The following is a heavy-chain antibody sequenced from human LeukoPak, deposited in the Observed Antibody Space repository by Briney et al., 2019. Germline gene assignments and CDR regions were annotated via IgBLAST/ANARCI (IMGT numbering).Heavy chain of an antibody. J-gene: IGHJ4*02. CDR1: GYTFTSYY. CDR2: INPSGGST. CDR3: VASSSGSYRHSDY. Sequence: ASVKVSCKASGYTFTSYYMHWVRQAPGQGLEWMGIINPSGGSTSYAQKFQGRVTMTRDTSTSTVYMELSSLRSDDTAVYYCVASSSGSYRHSDYWGQGTLVTVSS. D-gene: IGHD1-26*01. V-gene: IGHV1-46*01.